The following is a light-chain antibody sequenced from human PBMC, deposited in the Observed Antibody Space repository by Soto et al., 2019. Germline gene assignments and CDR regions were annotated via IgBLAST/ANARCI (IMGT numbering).Light chain of an antibody. CDR1: SSDVGGFNY. CDR3: NSYTSSSTYV. J-gene: IGLJ1*01. V-gene: IGLV2-14*03. CDR2: DVT. Sequence: QSALTKPASVSGSPGQSITISCTGTSSDVGGFNYVSWYQQHPGKAPKLMIYDVTKRPSGVSYRFSGSKSGNTASLTISGLQAEDEADYYCNSYTSSSTYVFGTGTKLTVL.